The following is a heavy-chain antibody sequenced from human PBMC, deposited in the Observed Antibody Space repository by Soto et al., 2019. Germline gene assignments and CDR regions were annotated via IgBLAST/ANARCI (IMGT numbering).Heavy chain of an antibody. V-gene: IGHV1-8*01. CDR2: MNPNSGNT. J-gene: IGHJ3*02. Sequence: GSSGKVTCKASGYSFTSYDINWVRQATGQGLEWMGWMNPNSGNTGYAQKFQGRVTMTRNTSISTAYMELSSLRSEDTAVYYCARGYSGSYPSSDAFDIWGQGTMVTV. D-gene: IGHD1-26*01. CDR1: GYSFTSYD. CDR3: ARGYSGSYPSSDAFDI.